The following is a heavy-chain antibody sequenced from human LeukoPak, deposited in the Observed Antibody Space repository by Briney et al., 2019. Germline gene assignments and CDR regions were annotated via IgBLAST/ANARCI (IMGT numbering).Heavy chain of an antibody. Sequence: PGGSLRLSCAASGFTFSSYGMHWVRQAPGKGLEWVAVISYDGSNKYYADSVKGRFTISRDNSKNTLYLQMNSLRAEDTAVYYCAKVVTCSSLPFTYYYYGMDVWGQGTTVTVSS. D-gene: IGHD4-23*01. CDR1: GFTFSSYG. J-gene: IGHJ6*02. V-gene: IGHV3-30*18. CDR3: AKVVTCSSLPFTYYYYGMDV. CDR2: ISYDGSNK.